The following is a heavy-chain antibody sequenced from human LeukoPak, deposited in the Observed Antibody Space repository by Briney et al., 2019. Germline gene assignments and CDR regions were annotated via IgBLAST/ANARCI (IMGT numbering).Heavy chain of an antibody. D-gene: IGHD4-23*01. Sequence: ASVKVSCKASGYTFTSYAMHWVRQAPGQGLECMGWINPNNGGTNYAQKFQGRATMTRDTSISTAYMELSSLRSDDTAVYFCAKVKDFGGNSNAFDIWGQGTMVTVSS. CDR2: INPNNGGT. J-gene: IGHJ3*02. CDR3: AKVKDFGGNSNAFDI. CDR1: GYTFTSYA. V-gene: IGHV1-2*02.